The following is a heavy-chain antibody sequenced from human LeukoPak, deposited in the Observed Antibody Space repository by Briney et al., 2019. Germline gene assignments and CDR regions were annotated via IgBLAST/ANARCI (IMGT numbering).Heavy chain of an antibody. J-gene: IGHJ3*02. CDR1: GVSISSYY. CDR3: ARALEPGVYAFDI. V-gene: IGHV4-59*01. Sequence: SETLSLTCTVSGVSISSYYWTWIRQPPGEGLEWIGYIYYSGSTNYNPSLKSRVTISVDTSKNQFSLKLSSVTAADTAVYYCARALEPGVYAFDIWGQGTMVTVSS. CDR2: IYYSGST. D-gene: IGHD6-13*01.